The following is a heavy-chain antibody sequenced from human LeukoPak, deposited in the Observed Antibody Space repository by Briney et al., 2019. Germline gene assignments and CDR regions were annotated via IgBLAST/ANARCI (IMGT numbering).Heavy chain of an antibody. CDR3: ARYVDPYDISPHSFDI. J-gene: IGHJ3*02. V-gene: IGHV4-61*02. CDR1: GGSINSNTYF. D-gene: IGHD3-22*01. CDR2: IYASGGT. Sequence: SETLSLTCTVPGGSINSNTYFWNWIRQPAGKRLEWIERIYASGGTDYNPSLRSRLSMAINRSSNQISLTLRSVTAADTAVYYCARYVDPYDISPHSFDIWGQGTVVTVSS.